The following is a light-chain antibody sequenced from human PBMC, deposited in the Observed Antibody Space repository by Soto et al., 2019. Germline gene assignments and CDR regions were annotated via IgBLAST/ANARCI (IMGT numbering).Light chain of an antibody. CDR3: QHYNSYSAA. Sequence: DIQITQSPSTLSGSVGDRVTITCRASQTISSWLAWYQQKPGKAPKLLIYKASTLKSGVPSRFSGSGSGTEFTLTISXLQPDDFATYYCQHYNSYSAAFGQGTKV. V-gene: IGKV1-5*03. CDR2: KAS. CDR1: QTISSW. J-gene: IGKJ1*01.